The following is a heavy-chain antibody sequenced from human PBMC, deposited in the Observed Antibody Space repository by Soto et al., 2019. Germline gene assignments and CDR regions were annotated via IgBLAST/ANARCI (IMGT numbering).Heavy chain of an antibody. CDR3: ARRTTMVRENYYYYGMDV. CDR2: IIPIFGTA. V-gene: IGHV1-69*13. Sequence: SVKVSCKASGGTFSSYAISWVRQAPGQGLEWMGGIIPIFGTANYAQKFQGRVTITADESTSTAYMELSSLRSEDTAVYYCARRTTMVRENYYYYGMDVWGQGTTVTVSS. CDR1: GGTFSSYA. J-gene: IGHJ6*02. D-gene: IGHD3-10*01.